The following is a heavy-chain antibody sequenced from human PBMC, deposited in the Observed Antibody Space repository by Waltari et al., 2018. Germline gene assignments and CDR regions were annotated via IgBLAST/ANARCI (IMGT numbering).Heavy chain of an antibody. V-gene: IGHV3-23*01. CDR3: AKPDYGGNSADFDY. CDR2: ISGSGGST. J-gene: IGHJ4*02. CDR1: GFTFSSSA. D-gene: IGHD4-17*01. Sequence: EVQLLESGGGLVQPGGSLRLSCAASGFTFSSSAMRWVRQAPGKGLGWVSAISGSGGSTYYADSVKGRFTISRDNSKNTLYLQMNSLRAEDTAVYYCAKPDYGGNSADFDYWGQGTLVTVSS.